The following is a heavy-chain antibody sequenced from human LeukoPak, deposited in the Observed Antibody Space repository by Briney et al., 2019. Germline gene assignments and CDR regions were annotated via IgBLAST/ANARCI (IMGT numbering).Heavy chain of an antibody. D-gene: IGHD2-15*01. J-gene: IGHJ4*02. CDR2: INHSGST. V-gene: IGHV4-34*01. CDR3: ARVGYCSGGSCNSAVY. Sequence: SENLSLTCAVYGGSFSGYYWSWIRQPPGKGLEWIGEINHSGSTNYNPSLKSRVTISVDTSKNQFSLKLSSVTAADTAVYYCARVGYCSGGSCNSAVYWGQGTLVTVSS. CDR1: GGSFSGYY.